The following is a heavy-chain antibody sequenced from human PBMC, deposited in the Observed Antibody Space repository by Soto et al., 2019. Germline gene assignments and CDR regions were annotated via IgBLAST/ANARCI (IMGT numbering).Heavy chain of an antibody. V-gene: IGHV2-26*01. D-gene: IGHD4-17*01. J-gene: IGHJ4*02. CDR3: ARPRSYGDYYFDY. CDR1: GFSLSNARMG. CDR2: IFSNDEK. Sequence: SGPTLVYAAHTLRLTCTFPGFSLSNARMGVRWIRQPPGKALEWLAHIFSNDEKSYSTSLKSRLTISKDTSKSQVVLTMTNMDPVDTATYYCARPRSYGDYYFDYWGQGTLVTVSS.